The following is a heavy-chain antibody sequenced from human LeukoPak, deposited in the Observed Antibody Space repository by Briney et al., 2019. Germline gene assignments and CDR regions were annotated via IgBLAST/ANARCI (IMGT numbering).Heavy chain of an antibody. CDR1: GGSISSSSYY. J-gene: IGHJ4*02. Sequence: PSETLSLTCAVSGGSISSSSYYWGWIRQPPGKGLEWIGSIYYSGSTYYNPSLQSRVTISIDSSKNQFSLKLSSVTAADTAVYYCARDKVGIAPSDFWGQGTLVTVSS. CDR2: IYYSGST. CDR3: ARDKVGIAPSDF. V-gene: IGHV4-39*07. D-gene: IGHD1-26*01.